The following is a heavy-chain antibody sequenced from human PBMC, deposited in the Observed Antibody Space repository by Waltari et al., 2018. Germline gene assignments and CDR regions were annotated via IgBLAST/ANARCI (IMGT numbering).Heavy chain of an antibody. CDR2: IYWDDDK. D-gene: IGHD6-25*01. CDR1: GFALTTRPVG. CDR3: AHRLGGSGWDGGHLDY. J-gene: IGHJ4*02. Sequence: QITLEESGPTRVKPTQTLTLTCTFSGFALTTRPVGVGWIRQPPGKALEWLAVIYWDDDKRYNPALKTRLTITKDTSKNQVVLTMTNMDPVDTATYYCAHRLGGSGWDGGHLDYWGQGTLVTVSS. V-gene: IGHV2-5*02.